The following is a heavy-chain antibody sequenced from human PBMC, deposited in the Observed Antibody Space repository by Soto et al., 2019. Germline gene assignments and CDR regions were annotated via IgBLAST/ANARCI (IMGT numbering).Heavy chain of an antibody. D-gene: IGHD3-3*01. V-gene: IGHV4-34*01. Sequence: PSETLSLTCAVYGGSFSGYYWSWIRQPPGKGLEWIGEINHSGSTNYNPSLKSRVTISVDTSKNQFSLKLSSVTAADTAVYYCARGGGRLLTYYDFWSGYYTGTPAIYGMDVWGQGTTVTVSS. CDR2: INHSGST. J-gene: IGHJ6*02. CDR3: ARGGGRLLTYYDFWSGYYTGTPAIYGMDV. CDR1: GGSFSGYY.